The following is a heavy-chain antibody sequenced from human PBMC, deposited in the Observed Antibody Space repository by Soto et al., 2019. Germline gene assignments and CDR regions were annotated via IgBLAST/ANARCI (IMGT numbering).Heavy chain of an antibody. CDR1: GGSISIYY. J-gene: IGHJ4*02. CDR2: IYYSGSS. V-gene: IGHV4-59*01. Sequence: SETLSLTCTVSGGSISIYYWSWIRQPPGQGLEWVGYIYYSGSSNYNPTLKSRVTLSVDTSKNQFSLKLSSVTAADTAVYYCARSGYDYDFDYWGQGTQVTVSS. CDR3: ARSGYDYDFDY. D-gene: IGHD5-12*01.